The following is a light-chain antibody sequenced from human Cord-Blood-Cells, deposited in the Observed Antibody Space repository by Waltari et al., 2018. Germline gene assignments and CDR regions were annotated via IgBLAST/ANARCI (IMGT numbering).Light chain of an antibody. Sequence: QSALTQPASVSGSPGQSITISCTGTSSDVGSYNLVSWYQQHPGKAPKRMIYEGSKRPSGVSNRFSGSKSGNTASPTISGLQAEDEADYYCCSYAGSSTWVFGGGTKLTVL. CDR1: SSDVGSYNL. V-gene: IGLV2-23*01. CDR3: CSYAGSSTWV. J-gene: IGLJ3*02. CDR2: EGS.